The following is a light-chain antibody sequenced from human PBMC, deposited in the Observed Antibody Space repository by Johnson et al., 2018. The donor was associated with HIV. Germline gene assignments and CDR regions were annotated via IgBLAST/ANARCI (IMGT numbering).Light chain of an antibody. CDR1: SSNIGNNY. Sequence: HSVLTQPPSVSAAPGQKVTISCSGSSSNIGNNYVSWYQQLPGTAPKLLIYENNKRPSGIPDRFSGSKSGTSATLGITGLQTGDEADYYCGTWDISLSGYVFGAGTKITVL. CDR2: ENN. CDR3: GTWDISLSGYV. V-gene: IGLV1-51*02. J-gene: IGLJ1*01.